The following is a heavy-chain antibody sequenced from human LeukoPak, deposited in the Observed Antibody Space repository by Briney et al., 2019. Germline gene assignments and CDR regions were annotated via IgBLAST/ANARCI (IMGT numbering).Heavy chain of an antibody. J-gene: IGHJ4*02. Sequence: SGTLSLTCAVSGGSISSSNRWSWVRQPPGKGLEWIGEIYHSGSTNYNPSLKSRVTISVDKSKNQFSLKLSSVTAADTAVYYCASQDYGDHYFDYWGQGTLVTVSS. D-gene: IGHD4-17*01. CDR3: ASQDYGDHYFDY. CDR1: GGSISSSNR. CDR2: IYHSGST. V-gene: IGHV4-4*02.